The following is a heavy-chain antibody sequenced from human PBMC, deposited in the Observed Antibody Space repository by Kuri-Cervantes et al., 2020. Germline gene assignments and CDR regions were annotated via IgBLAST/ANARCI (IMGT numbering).Heavy chain of an antibody. CDR1: GFTFSSYA. V-gene: IGHV3-23*01. D-gene: IGHD6-19*01. CDR3: AKVGYSSGWAFDY. CDR2: ISGSGGST. J-gene: IGHJ4*02. Sequence: GESLKISCAASGFTFSSYAMHWVRQAPGKGLEWVSAISGSGGSTYYADSVKGRFTISRDNSKNTLYLQMNSLRAEDTAVYYCAKVGYSSGWAFDYWGQGTLVTVSS.